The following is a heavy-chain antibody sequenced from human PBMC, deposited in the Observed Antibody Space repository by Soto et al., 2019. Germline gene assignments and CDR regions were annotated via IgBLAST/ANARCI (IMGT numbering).Heavy chain of an antibody. D-gene: IGHD4-17*01. Sequence: SETLSLTCSVSGDSISSGGYYWSWIRQHPGKGLEWIGYIFYSGSTYYIPSLKSRVTISVDTSKNQFSLKLSSVTAADTAVYYCAREAVTRATTNWCAPWLEGTLVPV. CDR3: AREAVTRATTNWCAP. V-gene: IGHV4-31*03. J-gene: IGHJ5*02. CDR2: IFYSGST. CDR1: GDSISSGGYY.